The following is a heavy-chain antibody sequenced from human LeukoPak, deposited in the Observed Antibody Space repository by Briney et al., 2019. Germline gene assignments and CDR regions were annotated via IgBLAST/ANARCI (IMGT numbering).Heavy chain of an antibody. V-gene: IGHV3-23*01. CDR3: AKGRVRQLDPFDY. CDR1: GFTFSSFG. J-gene: IGHJ4*02. Sequence: GGTLRLSCAASGFTFSSFGMSWVRQAPGKGLEWVSGISGSGDSTYYADSVKGRFTISRDNSKNTLYLQMNSLRAEDTAVYYCAKGRVRQLDPFDYWGQGTLVTVSS. CDR2: ISGSGDST. D-gene: IGHD6-6*01.